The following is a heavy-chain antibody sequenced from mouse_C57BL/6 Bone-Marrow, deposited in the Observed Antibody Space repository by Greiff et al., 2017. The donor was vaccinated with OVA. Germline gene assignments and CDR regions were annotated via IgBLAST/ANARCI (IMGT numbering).Heavy chain of an antibody. V-gene: IGHV14-4*01. D-gene: IGHD1-1*01. CDR1: GFNIKDDY. CDR3: TWGASTVAGLDY. CDR2: IDPENGDT. J-gene: IGHJ2*01. Sequence: SGAELVRPGTSVKLSCTASGFNIKDDYMHWVKQRPEQGLEWIGWIDPENGDTEYASKFQGKATITADTSSNTAYLQRSSLTSEDTAVYYCTWGASTVAGLDYWGQGTTLTVSS.